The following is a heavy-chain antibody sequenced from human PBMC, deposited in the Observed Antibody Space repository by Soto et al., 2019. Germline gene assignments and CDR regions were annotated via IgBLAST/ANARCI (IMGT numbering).Heavy chain of an antibody. Sequence: GASVKVSCKASGGTFSSYAISWVRQAPGQGLEWMGGIIPIFGTANYAQKFQGRVTITADESTSTAYMELSSLRSEDTAVYYCARAPTGGAAAGSRWLDPWGQGTLVPVYS. CDR2: IIPIFGTA. V-gene: IGHV1-69*13. D-gene: IGHD6-13*01. CDR1: GGTFSSYA. J-gene: IGHJ5*02. CDR3: ARAPTGGAAAGSRWLDP.